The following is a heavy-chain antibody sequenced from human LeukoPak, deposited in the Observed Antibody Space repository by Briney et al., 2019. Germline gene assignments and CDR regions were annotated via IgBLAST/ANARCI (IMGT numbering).Heavy chain of an antibody. CDR2: IYYSGYT. D-gene: IGHD1-1*01. Sequence: PSQTLSLTCTVSGGSISSGSYYWSWIRQPPGKGLEWIGYIYYSGYTNYNPSLKSRVTISVDTFKNQFSLKLSSVTAADTAVYYCARISNWNDGYFDYWGQGTLVFVSS. CDR3: ARISNWNDGYFDY. J-gene: IGHJ4*02. V-gene: IGHV4-61*01. CDR1: GGSISSGSYY.